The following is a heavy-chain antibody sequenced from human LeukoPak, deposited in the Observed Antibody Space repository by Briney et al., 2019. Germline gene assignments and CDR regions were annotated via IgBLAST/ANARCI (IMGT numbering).Heavy chain of an antibody. D-gene: IGHD6-19*01. CDR2: ISGSGGST. CDR3: AKPKIAVEPRDAFDI. V-gene: IGHV3-23*01. Sequence: GGSLRLSCAASGFTFSSYAMSWVRQAPGKGREWVSAISGSGGSTYHADSVKGRFTISRDNSKNTLYLQMNSLRAEDTAVYYCAKPKIAVEPRDAFDIWGQGTMVTVSS. J-gene: IGHJ3*02. CDR1: GFTFSSYA.